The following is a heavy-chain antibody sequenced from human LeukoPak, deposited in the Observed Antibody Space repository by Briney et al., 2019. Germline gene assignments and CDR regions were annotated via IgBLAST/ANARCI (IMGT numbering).Heavy chain of an antibody. J-gene: IGHJ4*02. CDR1: GYSFTSYW. V-gene: IGHV5-51*01. CDR2: IYPGDSDT. CDR3: ARRYDYVWGSLYYFDY. Sequence: GESLKISCKGSGYSFTSYWIGWVRQMPGKGLEWMGIIYPGDSDTRYSPSFQGQVTISADKSISTAYLQWSSLEASDTAMYYCARRYDYVWGSLYYFDYWGQGTLVTVSS. D-gene: IGHD3-16*01.